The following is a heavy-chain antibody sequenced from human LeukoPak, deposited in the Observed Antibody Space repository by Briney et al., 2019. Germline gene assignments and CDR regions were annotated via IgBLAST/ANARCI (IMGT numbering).Heavy chain of an antibody. J-gene: IGHJ4*02. CDR3: ASPLGRRLPIHSQNDY. Sequence: PGGSLRLSCVASGFTFRSYAMSWIRQAPGKGLEWVSYISSSGSTIYYADSVKGRFTISRDNAKNSLYLQMNSLRAEDTAVYYCASPLGRRLPIHSQNDYWGQGTLVTVSS. D-gene: IGHD5-18*01. CDR2: ISSSGSTI. V-gene: IGHV3-11*01. CDR1: GFTFRSYA.